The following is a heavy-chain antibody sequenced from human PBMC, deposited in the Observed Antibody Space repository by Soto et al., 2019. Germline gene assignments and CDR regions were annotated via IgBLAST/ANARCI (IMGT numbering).Heavy chain of an antibody. J-gene: IGHJ4*02. V-gene: IGHV4-34*01. Sequence: SETLSLTCAVYGGSFSGYYWSWIHQLPGKGLEWIGEINHSGSTNYNPSLKSRVTISVDTSKNQFSLKLSSVTAADTAVYYCARGLFSPGDYAPYYFDSRGQGTLVTVSS. CDR2: INHSGST. CDR3: ARGLFSPGDYAPYYFDS. CDR1: GGSFSGYY. D-gene: IGHD4-17*01.